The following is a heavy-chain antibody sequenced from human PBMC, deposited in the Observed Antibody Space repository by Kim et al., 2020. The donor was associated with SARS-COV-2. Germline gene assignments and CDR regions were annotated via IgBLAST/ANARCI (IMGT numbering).Heavy chain of an antibody. D-gene: IGHD3-9*01. CDR3: ARDPNYDILTGHN. CDR1: GFTFSSYS. J-gene: IGHJ4*02. Sequence: GGSLRLSCAASGFTFSSYSMNWVRQAPGKGLEWVSSISSSSSYIYYADSVKGRFTISRDNAKNSLYLQMNSLRAEDTAVYYCARDPNYDILTGHNWGQGTLVTVSS. V-gene: IGHV3-21*01. CDR2: ISSSSSYI.